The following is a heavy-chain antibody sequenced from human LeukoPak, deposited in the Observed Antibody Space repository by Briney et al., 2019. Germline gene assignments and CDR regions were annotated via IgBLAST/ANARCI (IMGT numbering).Heavy chain of an antibody. Sequence: GGSLRLSCAASGFTFSSYLMSWVRQAPGKGLEWVANIKQDGSEKYYVDSVKGRFTISRDNAKNSLYLQMNSLRAEDTAVYYCARAGYYYDSSGYPNWGQGTLVTVSS. D-gene: IGHD3-22*01. CDR1: GFTFSSYL. J-gene: IGHJ4*02. CDR3: ARAGYYYDSSGYPN. V-gene: IGHV3-7*05. CDR2: IKQDGSEK.